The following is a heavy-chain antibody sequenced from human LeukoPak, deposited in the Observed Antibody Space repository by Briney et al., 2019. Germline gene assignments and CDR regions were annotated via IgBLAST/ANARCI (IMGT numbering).Heavy chain of an antibody. CDR3: ARHSDCGGDCYFPSFDY. CDR2: IFYSGST. J-gene: IGHJ4*02. CDR1: GGSINSHY. Sequence: PSETLSLTCTVSGGSINSHYWSWIRQPPGKGLEWIGYIFYSGSTNYNPSLKSRVTISVDTSKNQFSLKLSSVTAADTAVYYCARHSDCGGDCYFPSFDYWGQGTLVTVFS. V-gene: IGHV4-59*08. D-gene: IGHD2-21*02.